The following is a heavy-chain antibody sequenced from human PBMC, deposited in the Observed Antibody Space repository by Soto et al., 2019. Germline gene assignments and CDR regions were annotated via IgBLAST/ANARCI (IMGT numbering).Heavy chain of an antibody. J-gene: IGHJ4*02. CDR1: GGSISSGDYY. CDR3: AREGVYYDFWSGYSSPDY. V-gene: IGHV4-30-4*01. CDR2: IYYSGST. Sequence: SETLSLTCTVSGGSISSGDYYWSWIRQPPGKGLEWIGYIYYSGSTYYNPSLKSRVTISVDTSKNQFSLKLSSVTAADTAVYYCAREGVYYDFWSGYSSPDYWGKGTLVTV. D-gene: IGHD3-3*01.